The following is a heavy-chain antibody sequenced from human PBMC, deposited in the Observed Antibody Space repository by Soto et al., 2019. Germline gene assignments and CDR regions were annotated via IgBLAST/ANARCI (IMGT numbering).Heavy chain of an antibody. J-gene: IGHJ4*02. Sequence: EVRLVESGGALVQPGGSLRLSCEASGFTFSSYEMNWVRQAPGKGLDWVSYISSRGTTIYYADSVKGRFTISRDTAKNSLFLQMNSLRAEDTAVYYCARDRAYSASSPAYWGQGTLVTVSS. CDR1: GFTFSSYE. CDR3: ARDRAYSASSPAY. V-gene: IGHV3-48*03. CDR2: ISSRGTTI. D-gene: IGHD1-26*01.